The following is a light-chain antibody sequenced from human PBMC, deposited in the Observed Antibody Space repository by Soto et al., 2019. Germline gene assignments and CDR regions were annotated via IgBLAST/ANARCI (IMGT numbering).Light chain of an antibody. V-gene: IGKV1-5*03. J-gene: IGKJ1*01. CDR2: KAS. CDR3: QKYTSYSWT. Sequence: DIQMTQSPSTLSASVGDRVTITCRASQSISNWLAWYQQKPGKAPKVLIYKASTLERGVPSRFSGSGSGTEFTLTISSLQPDDFGTYYCQKYTSYSWTFGQGTKVELK. CDR1: QSISNW.